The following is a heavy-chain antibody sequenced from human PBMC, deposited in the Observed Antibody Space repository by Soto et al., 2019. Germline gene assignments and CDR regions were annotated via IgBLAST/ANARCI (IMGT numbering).Heavy chain of an antibody. CDR1: GFSLSTNGVG. J-gene: IGHJ4*02. V-gene: IGHV2-5*02. Sequence: QITLKESGPTLVTPTQTLTLTCAFSGFSLSTNGVGVGWIRQPPGKAPEWLALIFWDDDKRFTPFLENRLTITKDTSKNQVVITMTNMDPVDTATYFCAYKYLTYFDFWGQGILVTVSS. CDR3: AYKYLTYFDF. CDR2: IFWDDDK.